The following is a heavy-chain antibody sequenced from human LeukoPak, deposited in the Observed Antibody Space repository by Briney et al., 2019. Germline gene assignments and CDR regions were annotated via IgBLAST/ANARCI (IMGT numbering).Heavy chain of an antibody. D-gene: IGHD1/OR15-1a*01. CDR2: VNHSGST. V-gene: IGHV4-34*01. CDR3: ARGGTGGRFRPVYYYMDV. CDR1: GGSFSGYY. J-gene: IGHJ6*03. Sequence: SETLSLTCAVYGGSFSGYYWSWIRQPPGKGLEWIGEVNHSGSTNYNPSLKSRVTISVDTSKNQFSLKLSSVTAADTAVYYCARGGTGGRFRPVYYYMDVWGKGTTVTVSS.